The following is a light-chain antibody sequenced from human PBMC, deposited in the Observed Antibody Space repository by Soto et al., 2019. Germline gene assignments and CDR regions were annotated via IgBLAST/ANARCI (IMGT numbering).Light chain of an antibody. CDR3: CSYAGSYTFV. Sequence: QSVLTQPRSVSVSPAQSVTISCTGTSSDVGGYKYVSLYQQYPGKAPKVMIYDVSKRPSGVPDRFSGSKSGNTASLTISGLQAEDEADYYCCSYAGSYTFVFGSGTKVTVL. J-gene: IGLJ1*01. CDR1: SSDVGGYKY. V-gene: IGLV2-11*01. CDR2: DVS.